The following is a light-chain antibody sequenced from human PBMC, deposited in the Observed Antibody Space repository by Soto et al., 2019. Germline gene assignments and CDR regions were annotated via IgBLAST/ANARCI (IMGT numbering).Light chain of an antibody. J-gene: IGKJ1*01. V-gene: IGKV3-20*01. CDR3: QQYGSSPWT. Sequence: EIVLTQSPGTLSLSPGERATLSCRASQSVSSSYLAWYQQKPGQAPRLLIYGASSRATGSPDRFSGSGSGTDFTLTISRLEPEAFAVYYCQQYGSSPWTFCPGTKVEIK. CDR1: QSVSSSY. CDR2: GAS.